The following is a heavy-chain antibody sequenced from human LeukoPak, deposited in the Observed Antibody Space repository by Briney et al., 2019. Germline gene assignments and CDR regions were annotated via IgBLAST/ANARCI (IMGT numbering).Heavy chain of an antibody. CDR3: AGGIAAALV. CDR1: GFTFSSYW. CDR2: INTDGSST. V-gene: IGHV3-74*01. D-gene: IGHD6-13*01. J-gene: IGHJ4*02. Sequence: GGSLRLSCAASGFTFSSYWMHWVRQAPGKGLVWVSRINTDGSSTTYADSVKGRFTISRDNAKNTLSLQMNSLRAEDTAVYYCAGGIAAALVWGQGTLVTVSS.